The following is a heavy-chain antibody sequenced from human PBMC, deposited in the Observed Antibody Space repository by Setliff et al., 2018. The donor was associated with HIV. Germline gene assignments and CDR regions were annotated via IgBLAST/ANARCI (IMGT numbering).Heavy chain of an antibody. CDR2: INHVGREK. J-gene: IGHJ4*02. CDR3: ARRAYCSSTTCFDN. CDR1: GFTFSDYW. V-gene: IGHV3-7*01. Sequence: PGGSLRLSCAASGFTFSDYWMSWVRQAPGKGLEWVANINHVGREKYADSLKGRFTISRDTSKNTLYLQMNSLRAEDTAVYYCARRAYCSSTTCFDNWGQGTLVTVSS. D-gene: IGHD2-2*01.